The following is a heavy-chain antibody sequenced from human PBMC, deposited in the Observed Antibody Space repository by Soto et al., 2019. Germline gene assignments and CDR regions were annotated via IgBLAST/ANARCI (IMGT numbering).Heavy chain of an antibody. V-gene: IGHV3-23*01. CDR2: ISGSGGST. Sequence: GSLRLSCAASGFTFSSYAMSWVRQAPGKGLEWVSAISGSGGSTYYADSVKGRFTISRDNSKNTLYLQMNSLRAEGTAVYYCAKGHGDYVLGLFRFDYWGQGSLVTVSS. CDR3: AKGHGDYVLGLFRFDY. D-gene: IGHD4-17*01. CDR1: GFTFSSYA. J-gene: IGHJ4*02.